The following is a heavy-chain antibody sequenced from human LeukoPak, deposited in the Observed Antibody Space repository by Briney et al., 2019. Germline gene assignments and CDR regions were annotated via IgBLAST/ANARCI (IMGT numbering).Heavy chain of an antibody. J-gene: IGHJ6*02. V-gene: IGHV3-11*05. D-gene: IGHD5-18*01. CDR1: GFTFSDYY. CDR3: ARASKAAIYGMDV. Sequence: GGSLRLSCAAPGFTFSDYYMSWIRQAPGKGLEWVSYISSSSSYTNYADSVKGRFTISRDNAKNSLYLQMNSLRAEDTAVYYCARASKAAIYGMDVWGQGTTVTVSS. CDR2: ISSSSSYT.